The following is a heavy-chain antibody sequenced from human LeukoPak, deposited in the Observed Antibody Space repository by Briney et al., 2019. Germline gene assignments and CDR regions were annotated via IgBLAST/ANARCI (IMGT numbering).Heavy chain of an antibody. CDR2: IYGSGTT. Sequence: SETLSLTCTVSGYSISSGHFWSWIRQPPGKDLEWIGSIYGSGTTYYDPPLRSRVSISADTSKNHFSLELSSVTAADTAVYYCASVGGGSPYWGQGTLVTVSS. D-gene: IGHD3-16*01. J-gene: IGHJ4*02. CDR3: ASVGGGSPY. CDR1: GYSISSGHF. V-gene: IGHV4-38-2*02.